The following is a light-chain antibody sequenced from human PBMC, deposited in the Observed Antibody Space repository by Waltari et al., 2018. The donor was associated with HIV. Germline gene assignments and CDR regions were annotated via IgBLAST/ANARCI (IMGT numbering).Light chain of an antibody. Sequence: QSVLTQPPSASGTPGQRVTISCSGSSSNIGGNTVSWYQQLPGTAPKLLIYSNNRRPSGVPYRFSGSSPGTPASLAISGLQSEDETDYYCATWDDSLNGWVFGGGTKLTVL. V-gene: IGLV1-44*01. CDR3: ATWDDSLNGWV. CDR1: SSNIGGNT. CDR2: SNN. J-gene: IGLJ3*02.